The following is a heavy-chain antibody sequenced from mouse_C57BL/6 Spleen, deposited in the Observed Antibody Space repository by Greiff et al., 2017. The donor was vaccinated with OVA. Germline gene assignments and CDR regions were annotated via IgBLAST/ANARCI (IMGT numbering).Heavy chain of an antibody. J-gene: IGHJ3*01. CDR1: GYTFTSYG. CDR3: ARREEKAWFAY. Sequence: QVQLQQSGAELARPGASVKLSCKASGYTFTSYGISWVKQRPGQGLEWIGEIYPRCGNTYYNEKFKGKATLTADKTSSTAYMELRSLTSEDAAVYFCARREEKAWFAYWGQGTLVTVSA. CDR2: IYPRCGNT. V-gene: IGHV1-81*01.